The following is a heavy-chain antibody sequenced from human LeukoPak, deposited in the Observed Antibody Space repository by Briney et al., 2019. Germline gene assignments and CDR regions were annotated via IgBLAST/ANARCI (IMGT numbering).Heavy chain of an antibody. J-gene: IGHJ4*02. CDR2: ISGSGGST. V-gene: IGHV3-23*01. Sequence: GGSLRLSCAASGFTFSSYAMSWVRQAPGKGLEWVSAISGSGGSTYYADSVKGRFTISRDNSKNTLYLQMNSLRAEDTAVYYCAKDRLFGVVIKDVSDYWGQGTLVTVSS. CDR1: GFTFSSYA. D-gene: IGHD3-3*01. CDR3: AKDRLFGVVIKDVSDY.